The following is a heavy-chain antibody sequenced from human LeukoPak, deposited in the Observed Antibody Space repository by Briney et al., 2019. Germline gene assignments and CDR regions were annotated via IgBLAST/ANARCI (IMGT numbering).Heavy chain of an antibody. CDR1: GFTFSSYG. CDR3: AKDLSYGSNWFDP. V-gene: IGHV3-30*02. Sequence: GGSLRLSCAASGFTFSSYGMHWVRQAPGKGLEWVAFIRYDGSNKYYADSVKGRLTISRDNSKNTLYLQINSLRAEDTAVYYCAKDLSYGSNWFDPWGQGTLVTVSS. CDR2: IRYDGSNK. D-gene: IGHD5-18*01. J-gene: IGHJ5*02.